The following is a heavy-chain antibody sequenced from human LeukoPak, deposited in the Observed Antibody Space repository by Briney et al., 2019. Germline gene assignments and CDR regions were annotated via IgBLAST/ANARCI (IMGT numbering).Heavy chain of an antibody. CDR3: VPYNWNYAFNY. CDR1: GFTFSTYW. J-gene: IGHJ4*02. V-gene: IGHV3-74*01. D-gene: IGHD1-7*01. CDR2: INGDGSTT. Sequence: PGGSLRLSCAASGFTFSTYWMHWVRQAPGKGLVWVSRINGDGSTTTYADSVKGRFTISRDNAKNTLYLQMNSLRAEDTAVYYCVPYNWNYAFNYWGQGTLVAVSS.